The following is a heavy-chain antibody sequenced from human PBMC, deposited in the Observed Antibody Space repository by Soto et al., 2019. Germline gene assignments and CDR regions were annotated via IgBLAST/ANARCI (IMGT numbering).Heavy chain of an antibody. D-gene: IGHD3-10*02. J-gene: IGHJ4*03. Sequence: HSQTLSLTCAISGDSVSSNSAAWNWIRQSPSRGLEWLGRTYYRSKWYNDYAVSVKSRITINPDTSKNQFSLQLNSVTPEDTAVYYCARDFVRVVLKPYCSTLDPWGPGPRVT. CDR3: ARDFVRVVLKPYCSTLDP. V-gene: IGHV6-1*01. CDR1: GDSVSSNSAA. CDR2: TYYRSKWYN.